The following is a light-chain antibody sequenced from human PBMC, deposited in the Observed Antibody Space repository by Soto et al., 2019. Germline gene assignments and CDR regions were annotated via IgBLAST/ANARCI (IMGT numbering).Light chain of an antibody. V-gene: IGKV3-11*01. CDR1: QSVSSF. CDR2: DAS. Sequence: EIVLTQSPATLSLSPGEGATLSCRASQSVSSFLAWYQQKPGQAPRLLINDASKRAPGIPARFSGSGSGIDFTLTISSLEPEDFAVYYCQQRSNRPITFGQGTRLEIK. CDR3: QQRSNRPIT. J-gene: IGKJ5*01.